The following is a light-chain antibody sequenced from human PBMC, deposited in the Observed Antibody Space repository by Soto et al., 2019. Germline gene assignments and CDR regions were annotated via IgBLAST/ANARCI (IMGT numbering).Light chain of an antibody. CDR3: QQRSNRPQEALT. CDR1: QSVSSY. CDR2: DAS. Sequence: EIVLTQSPATLSLSPGERATLSCRANQSVSSYLAWYQQKPGQAPRLLIYDASNRATGIPARFSGSGSGTDFTLTISSLEPEDFAVYYCQQRSNRPQEALTFGGGTKVEIK. V-gene: IGKV3-11*01. J-gene: IGKJ4*01.